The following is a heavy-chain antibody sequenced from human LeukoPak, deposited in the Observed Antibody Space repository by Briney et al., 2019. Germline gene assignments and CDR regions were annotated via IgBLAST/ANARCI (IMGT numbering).Heavy chain of an antibody. D-gene: IGHD2-21*01. CDR1: GYSFTTYW. V-gene: IGHV5-51*01. J-gene: IGHJ3*01. Sequence: GESLKISCKASGYSFTTYWIAWVRQMPEKGLEWMGIIYPGDSDTRYSLSFQGQVTISTDKSISITYLQWSSLKASDTAMYYCAKYGLCGVRCPFDVWGQGTMVTVSS. CDR3: AKYGLCGVRCPFDV. CDR2: IYPGDSDT.